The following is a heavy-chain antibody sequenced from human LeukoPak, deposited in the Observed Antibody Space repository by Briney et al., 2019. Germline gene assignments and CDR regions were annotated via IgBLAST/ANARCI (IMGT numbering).Heavy chain of an antibody. V-gene: IGHV4-39*01. Sequence: PSETLSLTCTVSGGSIGSTSYDWGWIRQPPGKGLEWIGSIYYSGSTYYNPSLKSRVTISVDTSKNQFSLKLSSVTAADTAVYYCARGTSMIVVVHAFDIWGQGTMVTVSS. CDR3: ARGTSMIVVVHAFDI. D-gene: IGHD3-22*01. J-gene: IGHJ3*02. CDR1: GGSIGSTSYD. CDR2: IYYSGST.